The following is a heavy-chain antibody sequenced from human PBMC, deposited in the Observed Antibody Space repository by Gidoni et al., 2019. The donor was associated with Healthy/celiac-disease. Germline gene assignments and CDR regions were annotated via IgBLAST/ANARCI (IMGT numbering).Heavy chain of an antibody. CDR3: AREVGDIVVVPAAISYGMDV. CDR1: GFTFSSYA. D-gene: IGHD2-2*02. Sequence: QVQLVESGGGVVQPGRSLRLSCAASGFTFSSYAMHWVRQAPGKGLEWVAVISYDGSNKYYADSVKGRFTISRDNSKNTLYLQMNSLRAEDTAVYYCAREVGDIVVVPAAISYGMDVWGQGTTVTVSS. J-gene: IGHJ6*02. CDR2: ISYDGSNK. V-gene: IGHV3-30-3*01.